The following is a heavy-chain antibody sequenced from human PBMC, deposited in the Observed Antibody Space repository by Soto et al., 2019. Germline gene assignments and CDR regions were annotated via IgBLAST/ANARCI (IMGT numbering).Heavy chain of an antibody. Sequence: EVQLLESGGGLVQPGGSLRLSCAASGFTFSSYAMSWVLQATGKGLECVSAISGSGDSTYYADSVKCRFTISRDNSKNPLYLQMNSLSAEDTAVYYCAKISSITGNLDYCYSGMDVWGQGTTVTVSS. J-gene: IGHJ6*02. CDR3: AKISSITGNLDYCYSGMDV. V-gene: IGHV3-23*01. CDR1: GFTFSSYA. D-gene: IGHD1-20*01. CDR2: ISGSGDST.